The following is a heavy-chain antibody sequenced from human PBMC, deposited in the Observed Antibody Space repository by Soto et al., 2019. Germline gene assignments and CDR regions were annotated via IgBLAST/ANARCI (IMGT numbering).Heavy chain of an antibody. Sequence: HPGGSLRLSCAASGFTFSGSAMHWVRQASGKGLEWVGRIRSKANSYATAYAASVKGRFTISRDDSKNTAYLQMNSLKTEDTAVYYCTPLYCGGDCYSDAFDIWGQGTMVTVSS. CDR3: TPLYCGGDCYSDAFDI. V-gene: IGHV3-73*01. J-gene: IGHJ3*02. CDR1: GFTFSGSA. D-gene: IGHD2-21*02. CDR2: IRSKANSYAT.